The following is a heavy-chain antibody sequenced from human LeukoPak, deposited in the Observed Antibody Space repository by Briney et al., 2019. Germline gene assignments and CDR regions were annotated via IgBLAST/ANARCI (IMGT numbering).Heavy chain of an antibody. J-gene: IGHJ3*02. CDR1: GFTFSSYA. V-gene: IGHV3-23*01. D-gene: IGHD3-22*01. Sequence: PGGSLRLSCAPSGFTFSSYAMSWVRQAPGKGLEWVSAISGSGGSTYYADSVKGRFTISRDNSKNTLYLQMNSLRAEDTAVYYCAKPLAMIVVVTPDAFDIWGQGTMVTVSS. CDR3: AKPLAMIVVVTPDAFDI. CDR2: ISGSGGST.